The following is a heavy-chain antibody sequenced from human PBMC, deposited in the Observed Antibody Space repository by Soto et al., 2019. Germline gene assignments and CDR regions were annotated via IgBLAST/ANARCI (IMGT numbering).Heavy chain of an antibody. V-gene: IGHV1-46*01. CDR1: GYTFTSYS. CDR2: INPSGGST. J-gene: IGHJ4*02. Sequence: ASVEVSCKASGYTFTSYSMHWVRQSTGQGLEWMGIINPSGGSTSYAQKFQGRVTMTRDTSTSTVYMELSSLTSEDTAVYYCARDSLIRPDSGYDNGVRNFDYCGQGTLVTVSS. D-gene: IGHD5-12*01. CDR3: ARDSLIRPDSGYDNGVRNFDY.